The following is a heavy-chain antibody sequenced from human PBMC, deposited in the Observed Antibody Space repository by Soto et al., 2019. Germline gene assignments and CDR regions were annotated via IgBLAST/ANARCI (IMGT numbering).Heavy chain of an antibody. CDR3: ASLGPVYYYDSSGYREYFPH. J-gene: IGHJ1*01. Sequence: PSETLSLTCTVSGGSISRYYWSWIRQPPGKGLECIGCIYYRGSTTYTPSLRSRVTLSVDTSKTQPSRKLSFVTAADTAVYYCASLGPVYYYDSSGYREYFPHWGKGNLDNVSS. D-gene: IGHD3-22*01. CDR1: GGSISRYY. CDR2: IYYRGST. V-gene: IGHV4-59*01.